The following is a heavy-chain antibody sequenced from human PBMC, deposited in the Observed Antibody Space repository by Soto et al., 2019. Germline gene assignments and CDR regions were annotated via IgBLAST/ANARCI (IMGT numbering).Heavy chain of an antibody. J-gene: IGHJ5*01. CDR1: GYTFTSYG. Sequence: ASATVSCKASGYTFTSYGRSWARQAPGQGLEWMGWISAYNGNTNYAQKLQGRVTMTTDTSTSHAYMELRSLRSGDTAVYYCARTGRYTPMAPLIYDHRTRHS. D-gene: IGHD5-18*01. V-gene: IGHV1-18*01. CDR3: ARTGRYTPMAPLIYDHRTRHS. CDR2: ISAYNGNT.